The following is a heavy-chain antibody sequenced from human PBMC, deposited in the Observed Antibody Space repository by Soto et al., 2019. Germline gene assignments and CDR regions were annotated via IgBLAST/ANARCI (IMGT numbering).Heavy chain of an antibody. CDR2: FYYSGST. J-gene: IGHJ5*02. CDR3: VRHSTPWKNNWFHP. D-gene: IGHD1-1*01. V-gene: IGHV4-39*01. CDR1: GGSITGSDYS. Sequence: PSETLSLTCAVSGGSITGSDYSWGWIRQPPGKGLEWIGTFYYSGSTYYNPSLKSRVTISLDTSRNQHSLKVSSVTAADTAVYYCVRHSTPWKNNWFHPWVQGPRVTVS.